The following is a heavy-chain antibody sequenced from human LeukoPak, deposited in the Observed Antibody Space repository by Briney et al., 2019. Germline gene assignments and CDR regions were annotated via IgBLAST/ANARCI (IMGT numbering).Heavy chain of an antibody. V-gene: IGHV3-9*01. D-gene: IGHD3-16*01. CDR1: GFTFDDYA. CDR3: AKDSRGFDY. Sequence: SLRLSCAASGFTFDDYAMHWVRQAPGKGLEWVSGISWNSGSIGYADSVKGRFTISRDNAKNSLYLQMNSLRAEDTALYYCAKDSRGFDYWGQGTLVTVSS. J-gene: IGHJ4*02. CDR2: ISWNSGSI.